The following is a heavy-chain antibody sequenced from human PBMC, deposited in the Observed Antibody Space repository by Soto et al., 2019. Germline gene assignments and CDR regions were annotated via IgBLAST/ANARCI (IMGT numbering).Heavy chain of an antibody. Sequence: GGSLRLSCAASGFTFSSYGMHWVRQAPGKGLEWVAVISYDGSNKYYADSVKGRFTISRDNSKNTLYLQMNSLRAEDTAVYYCAKGRTVTDPFDYWGQGTLVTVSS. J-gene: IGHJ4*02. CDR3: AKGRTVTDPFDY. CDR1: GFTFSSYG. CDR2: ISYDGSNK. D-gene: IGHD4-17*01. V-gene: IGHV3-30*18.